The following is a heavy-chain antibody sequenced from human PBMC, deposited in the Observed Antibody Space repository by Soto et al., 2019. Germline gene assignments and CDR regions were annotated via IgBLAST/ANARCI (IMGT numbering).Heavy chain of an antibody. V-gene: IGHV3-9*01. CDR3: AIDPNNHYNTGGAFDI. CDR1: GFTFDDYA. CDR2: ISWNSGSI. D-gene: IGHD1-1*01. J-gene: IGHJ3*02. Sequence: EVQLVESGGGLVQPGRSLRLSCAASGFTFDDYAMHWVRQAPGKGLEWVSGISWNSGSIGYADSVKGRFTISRDNANNSLYLQMNSLRAEDTALYYCAIDPNNHYNTGGAFDIWGQGTMVTVSS.